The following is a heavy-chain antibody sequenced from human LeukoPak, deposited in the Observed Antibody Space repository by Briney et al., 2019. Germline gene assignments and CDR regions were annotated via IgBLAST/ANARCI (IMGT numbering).Heavy chain of an antibody. CDR1: GFTFSSYA. CDR3: ATTKARGFDY. J-gene: IGHJ4*02. D-gene: IGHD6-6*01. V-gene: IGHV3-64*01. Sequence: PGGSLRLSCAASGFTFSSYAMHWVRQAPGKGLEYVSAISSNGGSTYYANSVKGRFTISRDNSKNTLYLQMGSLRAEDMAVYYCATTKARGFDYWGQGTLVTVSS. CDR2: ISSNGGST.